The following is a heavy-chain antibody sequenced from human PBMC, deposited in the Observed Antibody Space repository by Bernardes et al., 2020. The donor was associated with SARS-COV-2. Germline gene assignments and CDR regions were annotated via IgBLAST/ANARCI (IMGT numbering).Heavy chain of an antibody. CDR1: GFTFSSYG. CDR3: ARERYTPGSGDAFDI. D-gene: IGHD1-20*01. Sequence: GGSLRLSCAASGFTFSSYGMHWVRQAPGKGLEWVAVIWYDGSNKYYADSVKGRFTISRDNSKNTLYLQMNSLRAEDTAVYYCARERYTPGSGDAFDIWGQGTMVTVSS. CDR2: IWYDGSNK. V-gene: IGHV3-33*01. J-gene: IGHJ3*02.